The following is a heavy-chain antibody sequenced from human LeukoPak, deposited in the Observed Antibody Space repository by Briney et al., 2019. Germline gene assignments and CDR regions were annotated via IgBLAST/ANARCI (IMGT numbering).Heavy chain of an antibody. J-gene: IGHJ4*02. Sequence: RPSETLSLTCAVSGYSISSGYYWGWIRQPPGKGLEWIGSIYHSGSTYYNPSLKSRDTISVDTSKNQFSLKLSSVTAADTAVYYCARQDGGATDWGQGTLVTVSS. CDR3: ARQDGGATD. V-gene: IGHV4-38-2*01. CDR1: GYSISSGYY. CDR2: IYHSGST. D-gene: IGHD1-26*01.